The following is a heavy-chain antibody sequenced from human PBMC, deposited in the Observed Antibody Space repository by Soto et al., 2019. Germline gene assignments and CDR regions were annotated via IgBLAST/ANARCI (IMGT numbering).Heavy chain of an antibody. CDR2: IIPIFGTA. CDR3: ARTDIVVVPAAPLYYYYGMDV. V-gene: IGHV1-69*13. CDR1: GGTFSSYA. D-gene: IGHD2-2*01. Sequence: GASVKVSCKASGGTFSSYAISWVRQAPGQGLEWMGGIIPIFGTANYAQKFQGRVTITADESTSTAYMELSSLRSEDTAVYYCARTDIVVVPAAPLYYYYGMDVWGQGTTVTVSS. J-gene: IGHJ6*02.